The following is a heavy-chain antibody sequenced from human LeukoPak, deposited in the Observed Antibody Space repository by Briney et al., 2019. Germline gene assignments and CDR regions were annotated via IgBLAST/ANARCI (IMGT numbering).Heavy chain of an antibody. V-gene: IGHV3-43D*03. CDR1: GFTFDDYA. D-gene: IGHD4-17*01. Sequence: GGSLRLSCAASGFTFDDYAMHWVRQAPGKGLEWVSLISWDGAYTYYADSVKGRFTISGDNAKDTLDLQMNSLRAEDTAVYYCARGGYGAYMGWGQGMLVTVSS. J-gene: IGHJ4*02. CDR2: ISWDGAYT. CDR3: ARGGYGAYMG.